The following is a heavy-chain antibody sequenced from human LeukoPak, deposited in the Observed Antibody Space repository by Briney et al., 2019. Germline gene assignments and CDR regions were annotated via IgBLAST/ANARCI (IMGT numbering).Heavy chain of an antibody. Sequence: GSLGLSWSTSGFNLNQYALDLVRQAPGKGLGWVPAISGSGGSTDYADSVKGRFTISRDNSKNTLYLQMNSLRAEDTAVYYCAKSPRWSDPNWFDPWGQGTLVTVSS. CDR3: AKSPRWSDPNWFDP. V-gene: IGHV3-23*01. D-gene: IGHD4-23*01. CDR1: GFNLNQYA. J-gene: IGHJ5*02. CDR2: ISGSGGST.